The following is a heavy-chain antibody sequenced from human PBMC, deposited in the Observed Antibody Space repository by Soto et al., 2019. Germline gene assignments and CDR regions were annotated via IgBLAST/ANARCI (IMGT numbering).Heavy chain of an antibody. J-gene: IGHJ6*02. V-gene: IGHV1-69*12. CDR3: ARDKGHPGIAVAGTSWGMAV. Sequence: QVQLVQSGAEVKKPGSSVKVSCKASGGTFSSYAISWVRQAPGQGLEWMGGIIPIFGTANYAQKFQGRVTITAAEPTSTAYMELSSLRSEDTAVYYCARDKGHPGIAVAGTSWGMAVWGQGTTVTVSS. CDR1: GGTFSSYA. D-gene: IGHD6-19*01. CDR2: IIPIFGTA.